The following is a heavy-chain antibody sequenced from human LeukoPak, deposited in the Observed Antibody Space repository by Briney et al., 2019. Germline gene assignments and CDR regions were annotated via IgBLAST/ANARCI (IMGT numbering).Heavy chain of an antibody. CDR3: AKDLAVPSRDYFDT. Sequence: GGSLRLSCAASGFTFSSYGMHWVRQAPGKGLEWVAVIPYDGSNKYYADSVKGRFTISRDISKSTLYLQMNSLRAEDTAVYYCAKDLAVPSRDYFDTWGQGTLVTVSS. CDR2: IPYDGSNK. CDR1: GFTFSSYG. V-gene: IGHV3-30*18. D-gene: IGHD6-19*01. J-gene: IGHJ4*02.